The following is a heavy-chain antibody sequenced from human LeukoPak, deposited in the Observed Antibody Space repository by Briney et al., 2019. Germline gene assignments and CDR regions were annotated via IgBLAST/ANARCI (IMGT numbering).Heavy chain of an antibody. V-gene: IGHV3-30*03. CDR1: GFNFSSYG. D-gene: IGHD2-21*02. CDR3: AREGPYGSRVVVTANLDY. J-gene: IGHJ4*02. CDR2: ISYDGSNK. Sequence: PGGSLRLSCAASGFNFSSYGMHWVRQAPGKGLEWVAVISYDGSNKYYADSVKGRFTISRDNSKNTLYLQMNSLRAEDTAVYYCAREGPYGSRVVVTANLDYWGQGTLVTVSS.